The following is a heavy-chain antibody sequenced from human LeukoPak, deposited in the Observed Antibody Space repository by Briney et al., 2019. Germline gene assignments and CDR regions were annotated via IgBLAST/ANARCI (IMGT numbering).Heavy chain of an antibody. V-gene: IGHV1-46*01. Sequence: ASVKVSCKASGYTFTSYYMHWVRQAPGQGLEWMGIINPSGGSTSYAQKFQGRVTMTRDMSTSTVYMELSSLRSEDTAVYYCARGGLFGAYGDRPSYYYYYYYMDVWGKGTTVTISS. CDR3: ARGGLFGAYGDRPSYYYYYYYMDV. D-gene: IGHD4-17*01. CDR2: INPSGGST. J-gene: IGHJ6*03. CDR1: GYTFTSYY.